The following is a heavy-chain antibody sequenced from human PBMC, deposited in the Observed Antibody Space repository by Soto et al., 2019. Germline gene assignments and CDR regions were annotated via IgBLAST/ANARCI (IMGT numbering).Heavy chain of an antibody. D-gene: IGHD3-22*01. CDR3: AREGQSYYYDSSGYYF. CDR1: GGTFSSYA. Sequence: ASVKVSCKASGGTFSSYAISWVRQAPGQGLEWMGGIIPIFGTADYAQKFQGRVTITADESTSTAYMELSSLRSEDTAVYYCAREGQSYYYDSSGYYFWGQGTLVTVSS. V-gene: IGHV1-69*13. CDR2: IIPIFGTA. J-gene: IGHJ4*02.